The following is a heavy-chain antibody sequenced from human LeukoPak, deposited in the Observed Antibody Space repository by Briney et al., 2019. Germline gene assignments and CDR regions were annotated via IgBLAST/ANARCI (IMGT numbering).Heavy chain of an antibody. V-gene: IGHV4-61*05. J-gene: IGHJ4*02. Sequence: SETLSLTCTVSGGSISSSNYYWGWIHQPPGKGLEWIGYIYYSGSTNYNPSLKSRVTISVDTSKNQFSLKLSSVTAADTAVYYCARAPARTYIAAKGYFDYWGQGTLVTVSS. CDR3: ARAPARTYIAAKGYFDY. CDR1: GGSISSSNYY. D-gene: IGHD6-25*01. CDR2: IYYSGST.